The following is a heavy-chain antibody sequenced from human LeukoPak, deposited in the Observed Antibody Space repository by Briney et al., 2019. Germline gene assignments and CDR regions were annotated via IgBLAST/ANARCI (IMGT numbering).Heavy chain of an antibody. V-gene: IGHV1-2*02. D-gene: IGHD3-3*01. CDR2: INPNSGGT. CDR1: GYTLTELS. Sequence: ASVKVSCKVSGYTLTELSMHWVRQAPGQGLEWMGWINPNSGGTNYAQKFQGRVTMTRDTSISTAYMELSRLRSDDTAVYYCAMCLSGYYLGFDYWGQGTLVTVSS. J-gene: IGHJ4*02. CDR3: AMCLSGYYLGFDY.